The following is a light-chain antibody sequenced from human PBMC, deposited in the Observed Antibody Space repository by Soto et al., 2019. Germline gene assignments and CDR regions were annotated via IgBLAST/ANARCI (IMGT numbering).Light chain of an antibody. CDR1: SSDVGGYKY. Sequence: QSALSQPASVSGSPGQSIPISCTGTSSDVGGYKYVSWYQHQPGKAPKLIIYEVSNRPSGVSNRFSGSKSGNTASLTISGIQTEDEADYYCGSITSSSTSVFGTGTKVTVL. CDR3: GSITSSSTSV. J-gene: IGLJ1*01. V-gene: IGLV2-14*01. CDR2: EVS.